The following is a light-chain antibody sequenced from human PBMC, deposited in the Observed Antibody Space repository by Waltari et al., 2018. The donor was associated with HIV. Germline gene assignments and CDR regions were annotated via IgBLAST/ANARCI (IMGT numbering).Light chain of an antibody. V-gene: IGKV3-20*01. CDR1: QSVSSSY. J-gene: IGKJ3*01. CDR3: QQYGSSPAT. CDR2: GAS. Sequence: EIVLTQSPGTLSLSPGERATISCRASQSVSSSYLAWYQQKPGQATRLLIYGASSRATGIPDRFSGSVSGTDFTLTISRLEPEDFAVYYCQQYGSSPATFGPGTKVDIK.